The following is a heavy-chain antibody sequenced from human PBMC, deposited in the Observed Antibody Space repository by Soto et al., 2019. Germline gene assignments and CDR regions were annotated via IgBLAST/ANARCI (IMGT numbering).Heavy chain of an antibody. J-gene: IGHJ5*02. CDR3: ARDEGYLDP. D-gene: IGHD1-26*01. Sequence: SETMSLTCAVSGTSFGTYYWSWIRQPPGKGLEWIGYIFYSGHLKYNPSLKSRLTISVDPPKNQISLRLTSVTAADTAVYYCARDEGYLDPWGQGTLVTVSS. CDR2: IFYSGHL. CDR1: GTSFGTYY. V-gene: IGHV4-59*01.